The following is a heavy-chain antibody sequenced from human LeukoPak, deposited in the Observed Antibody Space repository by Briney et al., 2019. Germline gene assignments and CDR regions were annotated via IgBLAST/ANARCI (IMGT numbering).Heavy chain of an antibody. Sequence: PGRSLRLSCAASGFNFSSYGMHWVRQAPGKGLEWVTSIWFDGSNIHYADSVKGRVIISRDNSKGALYLQMNSLRAEDTAIYYCARDSLPMAVTGPFDHWGQGALVTVSS. CDR3: ARDSLPMAVTGPFDH. V-gene: IGHV3-33*01. J-gene: IGHJ4*02. D-gene: IGHD6-19*01. CDR2: IWFDGSNI. CDR1: GFNFSSYG.